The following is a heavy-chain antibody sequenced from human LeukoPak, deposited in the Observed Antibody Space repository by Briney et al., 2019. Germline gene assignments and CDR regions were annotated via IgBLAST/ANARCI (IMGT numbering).Heavy chain of an antibody. Sequence: GASVKVSCKASGYTFTGYDISWVRQAPGQGLEWMGWISAYNGNTNYAQKLQGRVTMTTDTSTSTAYMELRSLRSDDTAVYYCARDLGWRDSSGSSDYWGQGTLVTVSS. CDR2: ISAYNGNT. D-gene: IGHD3-22*01. CDR1: GYTFTGYD. J-gene: IGHJ4*02. CDR3: ARDLGWRDSSGSSDY. V-gene: IGHV1-18*01.